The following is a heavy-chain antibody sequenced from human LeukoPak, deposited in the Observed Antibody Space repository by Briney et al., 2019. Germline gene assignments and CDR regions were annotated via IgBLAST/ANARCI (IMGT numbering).Heavy chain of an antibody. CDR3: ASSKWLTLFDY. V-gene: IGHV1-69*05. D-gene: IGHD5-12*01. Sequence: SVKVSCKASGGTFSSYAISWVRQPPGQGLEWMGGIIPIFGTANYAQKFQGRVTITTDESTSTAYMELSSLRSEDTAVYYCASSKWLTLFDYWGQGTLVTVSS. CDR1: GGTFSSYA. CDR2: IIPIFGTA. J-gene: IGHJ4*02.